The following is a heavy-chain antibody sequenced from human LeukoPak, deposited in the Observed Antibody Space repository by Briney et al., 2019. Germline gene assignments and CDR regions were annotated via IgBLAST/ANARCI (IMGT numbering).Heavy chain of an antibody. CDR1: GFTVSSNY. Sequence: GGSLRLSCAASGFTVSSNYMSWVRQAPGKGLEWVSVIYSGGSTYYADSVKGRFPISRDNSKNTLYLQMNSLRAEDTAVYYCARESRNYYYYYMDVWGKGTTVTVSS. D-gene: IGHD1-14*01. CDR2: IYSGGST. J-gene: IGHJ6*03. CDR3: ARESRNYYYYYMDV. V-gene: IGHV3-66*02.